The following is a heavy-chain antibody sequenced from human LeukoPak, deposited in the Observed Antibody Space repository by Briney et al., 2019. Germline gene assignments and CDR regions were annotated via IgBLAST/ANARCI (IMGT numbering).Heavy chain of an antibody. CDR1: RFTFSDYY. Sequence: PGGSLRLSCAASRFTFSDYYMSWIRQAPGKGLEWVSYISSSGSTIYYADSVKGRFTISRDNAKNSLYLQMNSLRAEDTAVYYCARRVGATWDYFDYWGQGTLVTVSS. V-gene: IGHV3-11*01. CDR2: ISSSGSTI. CDR3: ARRVGATWDYFDY. J-gene: IGHJ4*02. D-gene: IGHD1-26*01.